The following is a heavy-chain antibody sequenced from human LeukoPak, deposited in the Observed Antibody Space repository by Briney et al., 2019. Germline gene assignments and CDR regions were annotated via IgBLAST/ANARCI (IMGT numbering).Heavy chain of an antibody. D-gene: IGHD6-13*01. CDR2: ISASGDDT. J-gene: IGHJ4*02. CDR3: ASTGGSWYRFDY. CDR1: GFTFSNYA. V-gene: IGHV3-23*01. Sequence: GGSLRLSCAASGFTFSNYATSWVRQAPGKGLEWVSTISASGDDTYYVHSVNGRFTISRDNSKSTLYLQMNSLRAEDTALYYCASTGGSWYRFDYWGQGTLVTVSS.